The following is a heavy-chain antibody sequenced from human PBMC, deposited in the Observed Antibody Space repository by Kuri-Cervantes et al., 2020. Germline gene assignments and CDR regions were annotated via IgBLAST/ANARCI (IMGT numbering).Heavy chain of an antibody. V-gene: IGHV3-48*01. J-gene: IGHJ3*02. CDR1: GFTFSSYS. Sequence: GGSLRLSCAASGFTFSSYSMNWVRQAPGKELEWVSYISSSSSTIYYADSVKGRFTISRDNAKNSLYLQMNSLRAEDTAVYYCARVIVDTAMIITPDAFDIWGQGTMVTVSS. CDR2: ISSSSSTI. CDR3: ARVIVDTAMIITPDAFDI. D-gene: IGHD5-18*01.